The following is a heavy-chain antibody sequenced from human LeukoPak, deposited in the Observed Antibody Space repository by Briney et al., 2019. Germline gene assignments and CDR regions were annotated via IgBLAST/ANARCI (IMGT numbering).Heavy chain of an antibody. Sequence: GGSLRLSWPASGFPFRSYSRNWVRQAPGKGLEWVSYISDSSSTIYYADSVKGRFTISRDNAKNSLYLQMNSLGAEDTAVYYCARGGNYGHFDYWGQGTLVTVSS. CDR2: ISDSSSTI. CDR1: GFPFRSYS. V-gene: IGHV3-48*01. D-gene: IGHD1-26*01. CDR3: ARGGNYGHFDY. J-gene: IGHJ4*02.